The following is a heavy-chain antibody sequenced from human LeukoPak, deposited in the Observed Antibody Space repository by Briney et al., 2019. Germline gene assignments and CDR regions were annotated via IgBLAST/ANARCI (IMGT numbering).Heavy chain of an antibody. Sequence: SGTLSLTCGVSYGSITDTNYWTWVRQPPGKGLEWIGEVNLHGDTNYNPSLKGRVDISVDKFENHISLQLTSVTAADTAVYYCARGNYGSGSYYVVDFDYWGQGTLVTVSS. D-gene: IGHD3-10*01. CDR1: YGSITDTNY. V-gene: IGHV4-4*02. CDR2: VNLHGDT. J-gene: IGHJ4*02. CDR3: ARGNYGSGSYYVVDFDY.